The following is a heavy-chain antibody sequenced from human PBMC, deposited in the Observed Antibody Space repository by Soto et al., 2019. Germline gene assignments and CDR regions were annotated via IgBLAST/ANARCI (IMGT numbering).Heavy chain of an antibody. J-gene: IGHJ4*02. Sequence: QLQLQESGSGLVKPSQTLSLTCAVSGGSISSGGYSWSWIRQPPGKGLEWIGYIYHSGSTYYNPSLKSPGTIAVDRSKIQFSLKLSSVTAADTAVYYCASSHAGAHITAAVHWGQGTLVTVSS. V-gene: IGHV4-30-2*01. CDR2: IYHSGST. CDR1: GGSISSGGYS. CDR3: ASSHAGAHITAAVH. D-gene: IGHD6-13*01.